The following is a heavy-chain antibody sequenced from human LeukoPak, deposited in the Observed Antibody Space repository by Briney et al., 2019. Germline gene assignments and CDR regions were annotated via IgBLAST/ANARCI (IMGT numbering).Heavy chain of an antibody. V-gene: IGHV3-20*04. CDR2: TIWNGGST. CDR3: ARGTEVYYDSSSYYSY. J-gene: IGHJ4*02. CDR1: GFTFDDYG. Sequence: PGGSLRLSCVASGFTFDDYGMGWVRQVPGKGLEWVSGTIWNGGSTGSAESVKGRFTISRDNAKNSLYLQMNSLRAEGTALYYCARGTEVYYDSSSYYSYWGQGTLVTVSS. D-gene: IGHD3-22*01.